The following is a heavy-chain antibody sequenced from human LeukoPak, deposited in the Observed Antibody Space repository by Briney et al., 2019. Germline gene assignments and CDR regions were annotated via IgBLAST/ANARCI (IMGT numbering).Heavy chain of an antibody. D-gene: IGHD3-10*01. CDR2: IYYSGST. Sequence: SETLSLTCTVSGGSISSGGYYWSWLRQHPGKGLEWIGYIYYSGSTYYNPSLNSRVTISVDTSKNQFSLKLSSLTAADTAVYYCARDALPITMVRGRFNWFDPWGQGTLVTVSS. CDR3: ARDALPITMVRGRFNWFDP. V-gene: IGHV4-31*03. CDR1: GGSISSGGYY. J-gene: IGHJ5*02.